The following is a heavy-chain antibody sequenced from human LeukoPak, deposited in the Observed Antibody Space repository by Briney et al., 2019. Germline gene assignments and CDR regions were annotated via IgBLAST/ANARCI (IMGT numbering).Heavy chain of an antibody. CDR2: ISGSGSRT. J-gene: IGHJ3*02. Sequence: GGTLRLSCAASGFTFSSYGMTWVRQAPGKGLEWVSGISGSGSRTDYADSVKGRFTISRDNAKNTLYLQMNSLRAEDTAVYYCAKGSREWELLDAFDIWGQGTMVTVSS. CDR1: GFTFSSYG. V-gene: IGHV3-23*01. CDR3: AKGSREWELLDAFDI. D-gene: IGHD1-26*01.